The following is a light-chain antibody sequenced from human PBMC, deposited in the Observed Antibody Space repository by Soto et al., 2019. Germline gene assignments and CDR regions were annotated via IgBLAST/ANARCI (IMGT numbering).Light chain of an antibody. Sequence: QSALTQPPSASGSPGQSVTISCTGTSSDVGGYNYVSWYQQHPGKAPKLMIYEVSKRPSGVPDRFSGSKSGNTGSLTVSGLQAEDEADYYCRSYAGSNNYVFGTGTKLTVL. J-gene: IGLJ1*01. CDR2: EVS. CDR1: SSDVGGYNY. V-gene: IGLV2-8*01. CDR3: RSYAGSNNYV.